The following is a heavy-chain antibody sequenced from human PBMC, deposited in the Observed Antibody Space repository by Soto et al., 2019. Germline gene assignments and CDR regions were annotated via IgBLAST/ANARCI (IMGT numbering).Heavy chain of an antibody. CDR2: IYWDDDK. J-gene: IGHJ4*02. Sequence: QITLKESGPTLVKPTQTLTLTCTFSGFSLSTSGVGVGWIRQPPGKALEWLALIYWDDDKRYSPSLKSRLTITKDTSNNQVVLTMTNMDPVDTATYCCAHRLSMVGYFDYWGQGTLVTVSS. D-gene: IGHD3-10*01. CDR1: GFSLSTSGVG. V-gene: IGHV2-5*02. CDR3: AHRLSMVGYFDY.